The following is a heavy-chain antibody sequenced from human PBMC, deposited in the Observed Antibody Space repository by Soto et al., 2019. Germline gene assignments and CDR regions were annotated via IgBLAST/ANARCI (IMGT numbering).Heavy chain of an antibody. Sequence: SVKLSCKASGYTFTSYGISWVRQAPGQGLEWMGWISAYNGNTNYAQKLQGRVTMTTDTSTSTAYMELKSLRSDDTAVYYCAKRGDNWNYFGPFDYWGQGTRVTVSS. CDR2: ISAYNGNT. V-gene: IGHV1-18*01. CDR1: GYTFTSYG. D-gene: IGHD1-7*01. CDR3: AKRGDNWNYFGPFDY. J-gene: IGHJ4*02.